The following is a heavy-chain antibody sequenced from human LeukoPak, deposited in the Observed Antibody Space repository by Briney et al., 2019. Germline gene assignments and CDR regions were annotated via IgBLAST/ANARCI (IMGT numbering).Heavy chain of an antibody. V-gene: IGHV3-66*01. D-gene: IGHD6-19*01. CDR1: GFTVSSYY. CDR3: ARGSGWDFDY. Sequence: PGGSLRLSCAASGFTVSSYYMYWVRQAPGKGLELVSFIYSGGSTYYADSVKGRFTISRDNSKNTLYLQMNSLRAEDTAVYYCARGSGWDFDYWGQGTLVTVFS. J-gene: IGHJ4*02. CDR2: IYSGGST.